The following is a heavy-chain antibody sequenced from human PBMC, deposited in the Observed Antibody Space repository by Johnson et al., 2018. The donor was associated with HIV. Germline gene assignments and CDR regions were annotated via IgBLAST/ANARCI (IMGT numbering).Heavy chain of an antibody. Sequence: VQLVESGGILVQPGGSLRLSCAASGFTFSSYDMHWVRQATGKGLEWVSAIGTAGDTYYPGSVKGRFTISRDNSKNTLYLQMNSLRAEDTAVYYCARGAYYDILTGYFRTDALDIWGQGTMVTVSS. V-gene: IGHV3-13*01. CDR2: IGTAGDT. J-gene: IGHJ3*02. D-gene: IGHD3-9*01. CDR3: ARGAYYDILTGYFRTDALDI. CDR1: GFTFSSYD.